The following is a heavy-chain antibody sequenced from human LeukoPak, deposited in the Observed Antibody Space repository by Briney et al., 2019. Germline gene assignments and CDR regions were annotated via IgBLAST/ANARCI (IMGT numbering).Heavy chain of an antibody. J-gene: IGHJ3*02. CDR3: AKVPTEYSSSSGAFDI. CDR1: GFTFDDYA. D-gene: IGHD6-6*01. CDR2: ISGSGGST. V-gene: IGHV3-23*01. Sequence: GGSLRLSCAASGFTFDDYAMHWVRQAPGKGLEWVSAISGSGGSTYYADSVKGRFTISRDNSKNTLYLQMNSLRAEDTAVYYCAKVPTEYSSSSGAFDIWGQGTMVTVSS.